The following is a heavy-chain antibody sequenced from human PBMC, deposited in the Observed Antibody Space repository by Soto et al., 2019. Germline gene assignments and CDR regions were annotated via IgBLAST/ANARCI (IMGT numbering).Heavy chain of an antibody. V-gene: IGHV4-59*08. CDR2: IYYSGST. J-gene: IGHJ4*02. D-gene: IGHD2-2*01. Sequence: SETLSLTCTVSGGSISSYYWSWIRQPPGKGLEWIGYIYYSGSTNYNPSLKSRVTISVDTSKNQFSLKLSSVTAADTAVYYCARHPCSSTSCYLDYWGQGTLVTVSS. CDR3: ARHPCSSTSCYLDY. CDR1: GGSISSYY.